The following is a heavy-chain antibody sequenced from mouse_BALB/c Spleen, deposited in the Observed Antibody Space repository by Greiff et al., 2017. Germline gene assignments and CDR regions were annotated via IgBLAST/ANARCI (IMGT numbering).Heavy chain of an antibody. CDR2: IDPETGGT. J-gene: IGHJ4*01. CDR1: GYTFTDYE. CDR3: TRRTEAMDY. D-gene: IGHD1-1*01. V-gene: IGHV1-15*01. Sequence: IQLQQSGAELVRPGASVTLSCKASGYTFTDYEMHWVKQTPVHGLEWIGAIDPETGGTAYNQKFKGKATLTADKSSSTAYMELRSLTSEDSAVYYCTRRTEAMDYWGQGTSVTVSS.